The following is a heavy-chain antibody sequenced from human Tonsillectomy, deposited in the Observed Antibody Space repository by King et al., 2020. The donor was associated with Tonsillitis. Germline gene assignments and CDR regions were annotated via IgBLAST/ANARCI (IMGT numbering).Heavy chain of an antibody. CDR1: GLAFSNNA. D-gene: IGHD4-17*01. J-gene: IGHJ4*02. Sequence: VQLVESGGGVVQPGGSLRLSCTASGLAFSNNAMHWVRQAPGKGLEWVAITSYNEVNKYYADSVKGRFTISRDNSKNTLYLQMNSLRPEDTAIYYCAREAYGDYYFDYWGQGTLVTVSS. V-gene: IGHV3-30*04. CDR3: AREAYGDYYFDY. CDR2: TSYNEVNK.